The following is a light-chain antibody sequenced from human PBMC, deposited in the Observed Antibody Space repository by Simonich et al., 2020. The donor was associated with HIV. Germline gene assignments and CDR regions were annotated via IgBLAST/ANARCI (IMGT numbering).Light chain of an antibody. CDR1: SRDVGGYNY. CDR2: DVT. Sequence: QSALTQPPSASGSPGQSVTISCTGTSRDVGGYNYVSWYQQHPGKAPKVMIYDVTKRPSGVPDRFSGSKSGNTASLTISGLQAEDEADYYCCSYAGSYTNWVFGGGTKLTVL. CDR3: CSYAGSYTNWV. J-gene: IGLJ3*02. V-gene: IGLV2-11*01.